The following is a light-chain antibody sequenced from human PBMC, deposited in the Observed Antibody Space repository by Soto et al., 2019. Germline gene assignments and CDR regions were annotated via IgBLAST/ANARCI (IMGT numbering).Light chain of an antibody. Sequence: DIQMTQSPSTLSASVGDRVTITCRASQSISSWLAWYQQKPGKAPKLLIYDASSLESGVPSRFSGSGSGTEFTHTISSLQPDDFATYDCQQYNSYLWTFGQGTKVEIK. CDR1: QSISSW. CDR3: QQYNSYLWT. V-gene: IGKV1-5*01. J-gene: IGKJ1*01. CDR2: DAS.